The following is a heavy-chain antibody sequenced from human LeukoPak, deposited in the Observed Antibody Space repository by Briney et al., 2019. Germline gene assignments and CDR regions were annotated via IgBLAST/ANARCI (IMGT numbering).Heavy chain of an antibody. J-gene: IGHJ6*03. D-gene: IGHD3-10*01. CDR1: GGSISSGSYY. CDR2: IYTSGST. Sequence: TLSLTCTVSGGSISSGSYYWSWSRQPAGKGLEWIWRIYTSGSTNYNPSLKSRGTISVDTSTNQFSLKLSSVTAADTAVYYCARDRGTMVRGVEAHMDVWGKGTTVTISS. V-gene: IGHV4-61*02. CDR3: ARDRGTMVRGVEAHMDV.